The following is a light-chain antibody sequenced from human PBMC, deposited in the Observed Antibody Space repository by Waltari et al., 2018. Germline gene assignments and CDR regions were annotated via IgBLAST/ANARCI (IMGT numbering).Light chain of an antibody. V-gene: IGLV3-19*01. CDR3: HSRDSSGDVL. J-gene: IGLJ2*01. CDR1: SLRIYY. CDR2: GKN. Sequence: SSELTQDPAVSVALGQTVRITCHGDSLRIYYVSWFLQKPGQAPALVIYGKNSRPSGIPDRFSASSSGSTASLTIIGAQAEDEADYYCHSRDSSGDVLIGGGTKLTVV.